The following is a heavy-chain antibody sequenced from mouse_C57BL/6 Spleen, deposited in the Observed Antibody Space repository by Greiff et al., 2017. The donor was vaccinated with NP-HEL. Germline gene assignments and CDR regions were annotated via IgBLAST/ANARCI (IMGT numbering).Heavy chain of an antibody. CDR3: AITTVVAPYFDY. J-gene: IGHJ2*01. Sequence: EVKLVESGPELVKPGASVKISCKASGYSFTGYYMNWVKQSPEKSLEWIGEINPSTGGTTYNQKFKAKATLTVDKSSSTAYMQLKSLTSEDSAVYYCAITTVVAPYFDYWGQGTTLTVSS. CDR2: INPSTGGT. D-gene: IGHD1-1*01. V-gene: IGHV1-42*01. CDR1: GYSFTGYY.